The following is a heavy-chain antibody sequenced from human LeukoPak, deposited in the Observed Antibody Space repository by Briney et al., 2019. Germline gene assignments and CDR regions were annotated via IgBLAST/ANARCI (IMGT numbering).Heavy chain of an antibody. J-gene: IGHJ4*02. CDR1: GGSFSAYY. CDR3: ARGGAVAGLMFDY. CDR2: INHSGST. D-gene: IGHD6-19*01. V-gene: IGHV4-34*01. Sequence: PSETLSLTCAVYGGSFSAYYWSWIRQPPGKGLERIGEINHSGSTNCNPSLKSRVTISVDTSKNQFSLKLSSVTAADTAVYYCARGGAVAGLMFDYWGQGTLVTVSS.